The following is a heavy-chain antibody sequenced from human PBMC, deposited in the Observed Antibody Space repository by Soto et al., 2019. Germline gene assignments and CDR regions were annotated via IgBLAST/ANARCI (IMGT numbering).Heavy chain of an antibody. J-gene: IGHJ4*02. Sequence: ASVKVSCKASGYTFTSYGISWVRQAPGQGLEWMGWISAYNGNTNYAQKLQGRVTMTTDTSTSTAYMELRGLRSDDTAVYYFARDRGYSYGYLSTNPYYLDYWGQGTLVTVSS. V-gene: IGHV1-18*01. CDR2: ISAYNGNT. CDR1: GYTFTSYG. CDR3: ARDRGYSYGYLSTNPYYLDY. D-gene: IGHD5-18*01.